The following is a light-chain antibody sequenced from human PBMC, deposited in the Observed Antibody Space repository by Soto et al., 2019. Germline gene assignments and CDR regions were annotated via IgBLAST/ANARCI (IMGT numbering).Light chain of an antibody. V-gene: IGKV1-5*03. CDR3: HQTSNIPFT. Sequence: DIQMTQSPSTLSGSVGDRVTITCRASQTISSWLAWYQQKPGKAPKLLIYKASTLKSGVPSRFSGSGSGTDFTLTISSLQPEDFATYYCHQTSNIPFTFGGGTKVDIK. J-gene: IGKJ4*01. CDR2: KAS. CDR1: QTISSW.